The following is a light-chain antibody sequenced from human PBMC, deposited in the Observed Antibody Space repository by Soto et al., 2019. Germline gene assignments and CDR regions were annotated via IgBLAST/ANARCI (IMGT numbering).Light chain of an antibody. CDR1: QSISTY. CDR2: TAS. CDR3: LQSYSTPLT. V-gene: IGKV1-39*01. Sequence: DIQMTQSPSSLSASVGDRVTITCRASQSISTYLNCYQQKPGMAPKLLIYTASNLQGGVPSRFSGSGSGTDFTLTISCLQPEDFGTYYCLQSYSTPLTFGGGNKVDIK. J-gene: IGKJ4*01.